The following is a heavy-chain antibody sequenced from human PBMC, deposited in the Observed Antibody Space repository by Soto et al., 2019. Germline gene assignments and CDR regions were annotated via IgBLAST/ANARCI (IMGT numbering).Heavy chain of an antibody. J-gene: IGHJ6*02. CDR2: ISAYNGNT. V-gene: IGHV1-18*01. CDR3: ARDDLEPGHPYSSSWYVDYYYGMDV. CDR1: GYTFTSYC. D-gene: IGHD6-13*01. Sequence: ASVKGSCKASGYTFTSYCISWVRQAPGQGLEWMGWISAYNGNTNYAQKLQGRVTMTTDTSTSTAYMELRSLRSDDTAVYYCARDDLEPGHPYSSSWYVDYYYGMDVWGQGTTVTVSS.